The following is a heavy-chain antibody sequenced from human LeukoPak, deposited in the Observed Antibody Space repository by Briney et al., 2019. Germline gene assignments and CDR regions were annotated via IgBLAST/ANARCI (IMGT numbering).Heavy chain of an antibody. CDR1: GYTFTGYY. CDR2: INPNSGGT. CDR3: ARDFSYYYYYIDV. V-gene: IGHV1-2*02. Sequence: GASVKVSCKASGYTFTGYYMHWVRQAPGQGLEWMGWINPNSGGTNYAQKFQGRVTMTRDTSISTAYMELSRLRSDDTAVYYCARDFSYYYYYIDVWGKGTTVTVSS. J-gene: IGHJ6*03.